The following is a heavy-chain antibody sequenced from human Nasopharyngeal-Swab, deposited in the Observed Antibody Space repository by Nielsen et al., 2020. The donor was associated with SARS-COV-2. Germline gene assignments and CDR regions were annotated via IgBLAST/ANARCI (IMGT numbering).Heavy chain of an antibody. CDR3: ARELLYCSSTSCYENWFDP. CDR2: IYTSGST. Sequence: SETLSLTCTVSGGSISSYYWSWIRQPAGKGLEWIGRIYTSGSTNYNPSLKSRVTMSVDTSKSQFSLKLSSVTAADTAVYYCARELLYCSSTSCYENWFDPWGQGTLVTVSS. V-gene: IGHV4-4*07. D-gene: IGHD2-2*01. CDR1: GGSISSYY. J-gene: IGHJ5*02.